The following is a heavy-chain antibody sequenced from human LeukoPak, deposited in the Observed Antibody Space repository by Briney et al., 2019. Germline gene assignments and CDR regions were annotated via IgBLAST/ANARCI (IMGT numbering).Heavy chain of an antibody. Sequence: ASVKVSCKASGYSFTSYAMNWVRQAPGQGLEWMGWINPNSGGTNYAQKFQGRVTMTRDTSISTAYMELSRLRSDDTAVYYCAREWEETNAFDIWGQGTMVTVSP. CDR2: INPNSGGT. V-gene: IGHV1-2*02. J-gene: IGHJ3*02. CDR3: AREWEETNAFDI. CDR1: GYSFTSYA. D-gene: IGHD1-26*01.